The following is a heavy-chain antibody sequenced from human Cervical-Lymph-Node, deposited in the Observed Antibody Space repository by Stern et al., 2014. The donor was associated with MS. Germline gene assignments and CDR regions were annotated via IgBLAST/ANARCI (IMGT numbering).Heavy chain of an antibody. CDR1: GYNFANYW. CDR2: IYPDDSDA. D-gene: IGHD3-10*01. V-gene: IGHV5-51*01. Sequence: EVQLVQSGAEVKKPGESLKISCKGSGYNFANYWIGWVRQVPGKGLEWMGIIYPDDSDARYTPSFQGQVTMSADKSIGTAYLQWSSLKASDTAFYFCARKGTYGLDYWGQGALVTVSS. CDR3: ARKGTYGLDY. J-gene: IGHJ4*02.